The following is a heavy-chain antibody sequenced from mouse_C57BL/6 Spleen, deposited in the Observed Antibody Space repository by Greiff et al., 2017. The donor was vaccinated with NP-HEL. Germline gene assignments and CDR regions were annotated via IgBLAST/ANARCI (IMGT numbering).Heavy chain of an antibody. Sequence: QVQLKQSGPGLVQPSQCLSITCTVSGFSLTSYGVHWVRQSPGKGLEWLGVIWSGESTDYNAAFISRLSISQYNSKSQVFFQMNSLQADDTAIDYCARSPVITTVVMDYWGQGTSVTVSS. CDR1: GFSLTSYG. J-gene: IGHJ4*01. D-gene: IGHD1-1*01. CDR2: IWSGEST. V-gene: IGHV2-2*01. CDR3: ARSPVITTVVMDY.